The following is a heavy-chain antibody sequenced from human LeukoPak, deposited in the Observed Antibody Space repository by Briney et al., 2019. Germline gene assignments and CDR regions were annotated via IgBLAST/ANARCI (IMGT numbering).Heavy chain of an antibody. D-gene: IGHD5-12*01. Sequence: SETLSLTCTVSGGSITSGGYYWSWIRQYPGKGLEWIGFIHYSGTTDYNPSLKSRVSISVDTSKNQFSLKLSSVTAADTAVYYCARVFYSGYDSLDYWGQGILVTVSS. CDR2: IHYSGTT. J-gene: IGHJ4*02. CDR1: GGSITSGGYY. V-gene: IGHV4-31*03. CDR3: ARVFYSGYDSLDY.